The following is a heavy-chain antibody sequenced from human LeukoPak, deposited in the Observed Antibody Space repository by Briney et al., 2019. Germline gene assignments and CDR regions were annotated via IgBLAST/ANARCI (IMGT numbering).Heavy chain of an antibody. Sequence: ASVKVSCMASVFTFNKYGLSWARQAPGQGLEWMGWISTYNGDTNYAQKFQGRVTLTTDTSTSTAYMELRSLRSDDTAMYYCARDPSNTSGWYIYFDYWGQGTLVTVSS. CDR2: ISTYNGDT. D-gene: IGHD6-19*01. V-gene: IGHV1-18*01. CDR1: VFTFNKYG. J-gene: IGHJ4*02. CDR3: ARDPSNTSGWYIYFDY.